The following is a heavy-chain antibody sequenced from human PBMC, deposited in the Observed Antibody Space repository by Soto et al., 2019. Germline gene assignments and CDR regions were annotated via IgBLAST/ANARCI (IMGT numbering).Heavy chain of an antibody. J-gene: IGHJ4*02. Sequence: QVHLVESGGGVVQPGRSLRLSCAASGFTFSTYAIHWVRQAPGKGLEWVAVISNDETNKNFADSVKGRFTISRDNSKNTLYLQMNSLRAEDTAVYYCVRPVPSHHGDYPDYWGQGTLVTVSS. D-gene: IGHD4-17*01. CDR2: ISNDETNK. CDR1: GFTFSTYA. CDR3: VRPVPSHHGDYPDY. V-gene: IGHV3-30-3*01.